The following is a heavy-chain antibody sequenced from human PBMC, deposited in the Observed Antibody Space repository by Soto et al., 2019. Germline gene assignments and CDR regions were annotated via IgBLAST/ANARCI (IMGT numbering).Heavy chain of an antibody. V-gene: IGHV6-1*01. D-gene: IGHD1-26*01. CDR2: TYYRSKWYY. CDR3: ARGEQYSGRIFDY. J-gene: IGHJ4*01. CDR1: GDSVSSLIAV. Sequence: SQILSLTCAITGDSVSSLIAVWCWNRLSPSRGLEWLGRTYYRSKWYYEYAVSVRVRITINPDTSKNQYSLQLNSVTPEDTAVYFCARGEQYSGRIFDYWGQGTLVTVSS.